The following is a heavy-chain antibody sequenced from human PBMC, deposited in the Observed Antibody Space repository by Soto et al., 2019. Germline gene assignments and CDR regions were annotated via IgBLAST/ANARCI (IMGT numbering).Heavy chain of an antibody. CDR3: ATGITRVRGPKRNGMDV. D-gene: IGHD3-10*01. V-gene: IGHV4-59*08. CDR2: IYYSGST. J-gene: IGHJ6*02. Sequence: SETLSLTCTVSGDSISSYYWSWIRQPPGKGLEWIGYIYYSGSTSYNPSLKSRVTISVDTSTNQFSLKLSSVTAADTAVYYCATGITRVRGPKRNGMDVWGQGTTVTVSS. CDR1: GDSISSYY.